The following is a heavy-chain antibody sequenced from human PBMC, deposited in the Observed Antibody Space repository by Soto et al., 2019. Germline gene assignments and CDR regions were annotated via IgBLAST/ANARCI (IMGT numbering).Heavy chain of an antibody. Sequence: ASVKVSCKASGYTFTSYDINWVRQATGQGLEWMGWISANNGNTNYAQKLQGRVTMTTDTSTSTAYMELRSLRSDDTAVYYCARGVYGDYEFDYWGQGTLVTVSS. V-gene: IGHV1-18*01. CDR1: GYTFTSYD. D-gene: IGHD4-17*01. CDR2: ISANNGNT. CDR3: ARGVYGDYEFDY. J-gene: IGHJ4*02.